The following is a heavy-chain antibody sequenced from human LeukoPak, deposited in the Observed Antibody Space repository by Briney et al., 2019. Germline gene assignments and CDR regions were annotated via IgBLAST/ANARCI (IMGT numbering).Heavy chain of an antibody. J-gene: IGHJ5*02. CDR3: ARQGSCSGGSCYFDNNWFDP. D-gene: IGHD2-15*01. CDR1: GYSFTTHW. Sequence: GESLKISCKGSGYSFTTHWIAWVRQMPGKGLEWMGIIYPGDSDTRYSPSFQGQVTISADKSISTAYLQWSSLKASDTAMYYCARQGSCSGGSCYFDNNWFDPWGQGTLVTVSS. CDR2: IYPGDSDT. V-gene: IGHV5-51*01.